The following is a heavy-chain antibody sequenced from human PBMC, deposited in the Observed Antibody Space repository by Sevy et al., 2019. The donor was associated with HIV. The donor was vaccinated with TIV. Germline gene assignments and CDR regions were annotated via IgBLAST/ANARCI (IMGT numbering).Heavy chain of an antibody. J-gene: IGHJ4*02. Sequence: GGSLRLSCAASGLTFSNSIIHWVRRAPGKGLEWVSGMSFDGSKYYADSVKGRFTISRDDSRSTVYLQMSSLRTEDTAVYYCTTEFTTRGRAGAFDNWGQGTLVTVSS. CDR2: MSFDGSK. CDR3: TTEFTTRGRAGAFDN. V-gene: IGHV3-30*04. CDR1: GLTFSNSI. D-gene: IGHD1-26*01.